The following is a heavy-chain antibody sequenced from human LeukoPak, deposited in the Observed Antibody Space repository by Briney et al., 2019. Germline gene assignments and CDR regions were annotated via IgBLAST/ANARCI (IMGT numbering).Heavy chain of an antibody. Sequence: ASVKVSCKASGYTFTGYYMHWVRQAPGQGLEWMGWINPNSGGTNYAQKFQDRVTMTRDTSISTAYMELSTLRSDDTAVYYCARGVLLWFGELLLVDYWGQEPWSPSPQ. J-gene: IGHJ4*01. CDR3: ARGVLLWFGELLLVDY. V-gene: IGHV1-2*02. CDR1: GYTFTGYY. D-gene: IGHD3-10*01. CDR2: INPNSGGT.